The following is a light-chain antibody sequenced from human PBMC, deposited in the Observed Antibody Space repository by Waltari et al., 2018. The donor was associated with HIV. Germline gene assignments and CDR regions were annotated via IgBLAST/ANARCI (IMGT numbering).Light chain of an antibody. CDR1: QNIGSY. Sequence: TQSPVTLSVSPGDSVTLSCRASQNIGSYLAWYQQKTGQPPSLLVYGASIRAPGIPARFTGSGSGTDFNLIIDGLQPDDCAVYYCHQYNDWPRCTFGQGTKVEIK. J-gene: IGKJ2*02. CDR3: HQYNDWPRCT. V-gene: IGKV3D-15*01. CDR2: GAS.